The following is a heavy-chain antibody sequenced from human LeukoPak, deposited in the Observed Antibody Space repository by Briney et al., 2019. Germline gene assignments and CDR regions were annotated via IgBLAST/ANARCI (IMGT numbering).Heavy chain of an antibody. D-gene: IGHD4-17*01. J-gene: IGHJ6*03. CDR3: ARWGPSTVTTGYYYYYMDV. CDR1: GDTFTTYY. CDR2: INPSGGST. Sequence: GASVKVSCKASGDTFTTYYMHWVRQAPGQGLEWMGIINPSGGSTSYAQKFQGRVTMTRDMSTSTVYMELSSLRSEDTAVYYCARWGPSTVTTGYYYYYMDVWGKGTTVTVSS. V-gene: IGHV1-46*01.